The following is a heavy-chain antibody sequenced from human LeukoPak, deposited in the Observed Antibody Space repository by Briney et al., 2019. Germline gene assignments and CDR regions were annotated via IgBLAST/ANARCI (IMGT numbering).Heavy chain of an antibody. J-gene: IGHJ4*02. CDR2: INPNSGGT. D-gene: IGHD6-13*01. CDR1: GYTFTGYY. V-gene: IGHV1-2*02. Sequence: GASVKVSCKASGYTFTGYYMHWVRQAPGQGLEWVGWINPNSGGTNYAQKFQGRVTMTRDTSISTAYMELSRLRSDDTAVYYCARSAESSSWVEFDYWGQGTLVTVSS. CDR3: ARSAESSSWVEFDY.